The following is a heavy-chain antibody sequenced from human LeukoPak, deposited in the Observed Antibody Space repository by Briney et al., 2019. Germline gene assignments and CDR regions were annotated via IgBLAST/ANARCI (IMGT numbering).Heavy chain of an antibody. V-gene: IGHV3-21*01. D-gene: IGHD3-16*01. CDR2: ISSSSSYI. J-gene: IGHJ6*02. CDR3: ARDVFGYYGMDV. Sequence: PGGSLRLSCAASGFTFSSYSMNWVRQAPGKGLEWVSSISSSSSYIYYADSVKGRFTISRDNAKNSLYLQMNSLSAEDTAVYYCARDVFGYYGMDVWGQGTTVTVSS. CDR1: GFTFSSYS.